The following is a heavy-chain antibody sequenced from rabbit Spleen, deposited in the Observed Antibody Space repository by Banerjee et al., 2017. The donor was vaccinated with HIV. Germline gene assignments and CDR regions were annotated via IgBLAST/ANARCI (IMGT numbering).Heavy chain of an antibody. D-gene: IGHD6-1*01. CDR3: ARAGGAGYGYAFHL. CDR1: GFSFSDRDV. Sequence: QEQLVESGGGLVQPEGSLTLTCKASGFSFSDRDVMCWVRQAPGKGLQWIACINAGSDGSTYYASWAKGRFTISRTSSTTVTLQMTSLTAADTATYFCARAGGAGYGYAFHLWGPGTLVTVS. CDR2: INAGSDGST. J-gene: IGHJ4*01. V-gene: IGHV1S45*01.